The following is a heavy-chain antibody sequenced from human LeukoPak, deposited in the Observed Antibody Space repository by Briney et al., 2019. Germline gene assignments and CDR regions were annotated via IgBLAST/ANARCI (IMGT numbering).Heavy chain of an antibody. Sequence: PGRSLRLSCTASGFTFGDYAMSWVRQAPGKGLEWVGLIRSKAFGGTTEYAASVKGRFAISRDDSKSIAYLQINSLKTEDTAVYYCTREGVVGAAVFDQWGQGTLVTVSS. V-gene: IGHV3-49*04. CDR2: IRSKAFGGTT. J-gene: IGHJ4*02. CDR3: TREGVVGAAVFDQ. CDR1: GFTFGDYA. D-gene: IGHD1-26*01.